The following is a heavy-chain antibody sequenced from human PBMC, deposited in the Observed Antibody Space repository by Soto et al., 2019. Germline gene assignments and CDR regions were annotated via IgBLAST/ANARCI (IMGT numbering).Heavy chain of an antibody. CDR2: ISYDGSNK. V-gene: IGHV3-30-3*01. CDR1: GFTFSSYA. Sequence: PRLSCAASGFTFSSYAMHWVRQAPGKGLEWVAVISYDGSNKYYADSVKGRFTISRDNSKNTLYLQMNSLRAEDTAVYYCARDKYYDFWSGYPQYYFDYWGQGTLVTVSS. J-gene: IGHJ4*02. D-gene: IGHD3-3*01. CDR3: ARDKYYDFWSGYPQYYFDY.